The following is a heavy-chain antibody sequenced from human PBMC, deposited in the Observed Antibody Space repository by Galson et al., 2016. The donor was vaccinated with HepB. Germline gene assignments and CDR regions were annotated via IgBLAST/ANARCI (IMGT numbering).Heavy chain of an antibody. Sequence: SLRLSCAASGFTFSSYSMNWVRQAPGKGLEWISYISISSSTIYYADSVRGRFTISRDNAKNSLYLQMNSLRDEDTAVYSCARGGQLLTNWFDPWGQGTLVTVSS. J-gene: IGHJ5*02. D-gene: IGHD2-2*01. V-gene: IGHV3-48*02. CDR3: ARGGQLLTNWFDP. CDR2: ISISSSTI. CDR1: GFTFSSYS.